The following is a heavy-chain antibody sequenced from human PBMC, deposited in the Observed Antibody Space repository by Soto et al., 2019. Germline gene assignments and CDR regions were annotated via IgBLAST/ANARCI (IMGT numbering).Heavy chain of an antibody. V-gene: IGHV1-18*01. CDR1: GYTFSTYG. Sequence: QVQLVQSGAEVKKPGDSVKVSCKASGYTFSTYGFSWVRQAPGQGLKWMGWIGAHNDDTTYAQNFQGRVTMTTDTSTTTSYMELRSLTSDDTAVYFCARDWRGAEGFDPWGQGTLVTVSS. CDR3: ARDWRGAEGFDP. D-gene: IGHD3-3*01. J-gene: IGHJ5*02. CDR2: IGAHNDDT.